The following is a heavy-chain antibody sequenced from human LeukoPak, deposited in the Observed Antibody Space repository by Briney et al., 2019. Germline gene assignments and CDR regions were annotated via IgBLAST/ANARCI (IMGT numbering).Heavy chain of an antibody. J-gene: IGHJ4*02. CDR1: GFTFSTYA. V-gene: IGHV3-33*01. D-gene: IGHD4-17*01. CDR2: IWYDRTNK. Sequence: PGRSPSLSCAASGFTFSTYAMHWVRQAPGKGLEWVAVIWYDRTNKYYADSVKSRFTISRDNSKNTLYLQMSSLRAEDTAVYYCARDRLTTVTTFHFDYWGQGTLVTVSS. CDR3: ARDRLTTVTTFHFDY.